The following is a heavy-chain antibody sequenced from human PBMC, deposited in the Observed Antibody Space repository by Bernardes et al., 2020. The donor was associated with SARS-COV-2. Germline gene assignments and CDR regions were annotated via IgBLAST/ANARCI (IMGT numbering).Heavy chain of an antibody. V-gene: IGHV1-8*01. J-gene: IGHJ5*02. Sequence: ASVKVSCKTSGYTFTSYAINWVRQASGQGLEWMGWMNPNCGNTDYAQKFQGRVTMTRDTSITTAYMELSGLRSEDTALYYCARERSYGSGSYEFDPWCEGTLVIV. CDR2: MNPNCGNT. D-gene: IGHD3-10*01. CDR1: GYTFTSYA. CDR3: ARERSYGSGSYEFDP.